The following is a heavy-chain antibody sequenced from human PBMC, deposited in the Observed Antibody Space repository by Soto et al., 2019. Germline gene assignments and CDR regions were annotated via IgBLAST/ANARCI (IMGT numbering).Heavy chain of an antibody. CDR1: GFTFTSYG. D-gene: IGHD5-12*01. Sequence: VQLLQSGPEVKKPGAAVKVSCKASGFTFTSYGFSWVRQSPGRALEWLGWMNSYDGNRNYAPKFQERVTVTTDTSTHTASMELRNLRSDDTAVHYCARGSRAVATVALIDFWGQGTLVTVSS. J-gene: IGHJ4*02. V-gene: IGHV1-18*01. CDR3: ARGSRAVATVALIDF. CDR2: MNSYDGNR.